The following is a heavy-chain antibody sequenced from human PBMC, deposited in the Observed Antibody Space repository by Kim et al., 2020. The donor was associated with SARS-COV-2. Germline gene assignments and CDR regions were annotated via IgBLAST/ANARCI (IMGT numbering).Heavy chain of an antibody. J-gene: IGHJ6*01. D-gene: IGHD3-10*01. CDR2: INHSGST. V-gene: IGHV4-34*01. CDR3: ARRPASGSYDFGTEYYYY. Sequence: SETLSLTCAVYGGSFSGYYWSWIRQPPGKGLEWIGEINHSGSTNYNPSLKSRVTISVDTSKNQFSLKLSSVTAADTAVYYCARRPASGSYDFGTEYYYY. CDR1: GGSFSGYY.